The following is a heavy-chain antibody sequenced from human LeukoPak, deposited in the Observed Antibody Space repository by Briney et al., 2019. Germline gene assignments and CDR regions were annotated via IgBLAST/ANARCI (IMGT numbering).Heavy chain of an antibody. Sequence: PGGSLRLSCAASGFAFSDYAMSWVRQAPGKGLQWVSAIGGGGYTTYYADSVKGRFTISRDNSKNTLYLQMNSLRAEDTAVYYCAKDSPTSAMVDFDPWGQGTLVTVSS. CDR3: AKDSPTSAMVDFDP. CDR2: IGGGGYTT. J-gene: IGHJ5*02. D-gene: IGHD2/OR15-2a*01. CDR1: GFAFSDYA. V-gene: IGHV3-23*01.